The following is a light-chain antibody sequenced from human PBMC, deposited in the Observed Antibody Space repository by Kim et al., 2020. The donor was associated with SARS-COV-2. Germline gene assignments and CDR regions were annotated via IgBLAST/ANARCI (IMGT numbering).Light chain of an antibody. Sequence: GKTGRISCGGNNIGSKSVHWYQQKPGQAPVLVIYYDSDRPSGIPERFSGSNSGNTATLTISRVEAGDEADYYCQVWDSSSDHPGVFGTGTKVTVL. CDR1: NIGSKS. CDR2: YDS. J-gene: IGLJ1*01. V-gene: IGLV3-21*04. CDR3: QVWDSSSDHPGV.